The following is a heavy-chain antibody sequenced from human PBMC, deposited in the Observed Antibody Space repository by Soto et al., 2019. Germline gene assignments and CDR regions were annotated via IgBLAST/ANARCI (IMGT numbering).Heavy chain of an antibody. D-gene: IGHD3-9*01. CDR3: ARVANYDILTGYYPLYNWFDP. Sequence: SETLSLTCAVYGGSFSGYYWSWIRQPPGKGLEWIGEINHSGSTNYNPSLKSRVTISVDTPKNQFSLKLSSVTAADTAVYYCARVANYDILTGYYPLYNWFDPWGQGTLVTVSS. CDR2: INHSGST. V-gene: IGHV4-34*01. CDR1: GGSFSGYY. J-gene: IGHJ5*02.